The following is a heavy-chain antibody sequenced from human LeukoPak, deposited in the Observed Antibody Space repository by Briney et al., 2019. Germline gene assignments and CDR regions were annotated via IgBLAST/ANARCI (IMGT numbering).Heavy chain of an antibody. CDR2: INSDGSST. V-gene: IGHV3-74*01. J-gene: IGHJ3*02. CDR1: GFTFSSYW. D-gene: IGHD5-18*01. CDR3: ARDRAAMVNAFDI. Sequence: GGSLRLSCAASGFTFSSYWMHWVRQAPGKGLVWVSRINSDGSSTSYADSVKGRFTISRDNARNTLYLRMNSLRAEDTAVYYCARDRAAMVNAFDIWGQGTMVTVSS.